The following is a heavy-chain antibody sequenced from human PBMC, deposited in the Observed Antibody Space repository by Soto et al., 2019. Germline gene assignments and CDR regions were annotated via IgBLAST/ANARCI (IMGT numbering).Heavy chain of an antibody. CDR3: AREYINSPEALDS. CDR2: IYYTGST. V-gene: IGHV4-61*01. D-gene: IGHD6-6*01. J-gene: IGHJ4*02. CDR1: GGSVNSDHYY. Sequence: SETLSLTCTVSGGSVNSDHYYWSWIRQPPGKGLEWIGYIYYTGSTNHNPSLESRVTISLDPSRNQFSLKLSSVTAADTAMFYCAREYINSPEALDSWGQGALVTVS.